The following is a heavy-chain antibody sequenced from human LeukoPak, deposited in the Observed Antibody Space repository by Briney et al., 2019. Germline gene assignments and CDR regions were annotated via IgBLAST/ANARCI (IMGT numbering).Heavy chain of an antibody. CDR3: ASEAPLWRSGTPREAFDI. CDR2: ISSSTYYI. V-gene: IGHV3-21*01. CDR1: GFTVSSNY. Sequence: PGGSLRLSCTVSGFTVSSNYMSWVRQAPGKGLEWVSSISSSTYYIYYGDSVKGRFTVSRDNAKKSVFLQMNSLRADDTAVYYCASEAPLWRSGTPREAFDIWGQGTMVIVSS. J-gene: IGHJ3*02. D-gene: IGHD3-3*01.